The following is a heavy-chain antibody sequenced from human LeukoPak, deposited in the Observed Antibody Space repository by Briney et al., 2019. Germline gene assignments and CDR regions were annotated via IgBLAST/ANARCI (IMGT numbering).Heavy chain of an antibody. D-gene: IGHD2-2*01. CDR3: ARDNILPAAYYIDA. J-gene: IGHJ6*03. V-gene: IGHV3-7*01. CDR2: INGDGSEL. Sequence: GGSLRLSCAASGFTFSSYWMTWVRQAPGKGLEWVANINGDGSELYYVDSVKGRFTISRDNAKNSLFLQMNSLGAEDTGRYYFARDNILPAAYYIDAWAKGPRSPSP. CDR1: GFTFSSYW.